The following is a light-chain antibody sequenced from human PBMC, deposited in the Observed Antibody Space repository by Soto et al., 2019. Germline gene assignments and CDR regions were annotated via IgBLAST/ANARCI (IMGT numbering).Light chain of an antibody. CDR2: KDS. CDR3: QSADSSGTHVV. CDR1: ALPKQY. Sequence: SYELTQPPSVSVSPGQTARITCSGDALPKQYAYWYQQKPGQAPVLVIYKDSERPSGIPERFSGSSSGTTVTLTISGVQAEDEADYYCQSADSSGTHVVFGGGTKL. J-gene: IGLJ2*01. V-gene: IGLV3-25*03.